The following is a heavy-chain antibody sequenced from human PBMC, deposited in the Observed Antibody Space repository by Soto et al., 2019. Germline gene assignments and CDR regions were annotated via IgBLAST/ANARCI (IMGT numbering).Heavy chain of an antibody. CDR1: GFNFGNYA. V-gene: IGHV3-49*03. Sequence: GGSLRLSCTTSGFNFGNYAMTWFRQAPGKGLEWVGFIRSKAYYRTTEYAASVRGRFTISRDDSKSIDYSEMNSLQTEDQALYYCSRGAYTAYETAPLYFDSWGQGA. J-gene: IGHJ4*02. CDR2: IRSKAYYRTT. CDR3: SRGAYTAYETAPLYFDS. D-gene: IGHD5-12*01.